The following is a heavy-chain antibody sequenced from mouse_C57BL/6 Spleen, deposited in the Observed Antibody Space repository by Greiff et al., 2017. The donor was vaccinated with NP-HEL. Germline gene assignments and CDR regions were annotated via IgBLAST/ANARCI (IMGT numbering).Heavy chain of an antibody. V-gene: IGHV3-6*01. CDR2: ISYDGSN. J-gene: IGHJ2*01. CDR1: GYSITSGYY. Sequence: DVKLQESGPGLVKPSQSLSLTCSVTGYSITSGYYWNWIRQFPGNKLEWMGYISYDGSNNYNPSLKNRISITRDTSKNQFFLKLNSVTTEDTATYYCASYMYYYGSLLFDYWGQGTTLTVSS. D-gene: IGHD1-1*01. CDR3: ASYMYYYGSLLFDY.